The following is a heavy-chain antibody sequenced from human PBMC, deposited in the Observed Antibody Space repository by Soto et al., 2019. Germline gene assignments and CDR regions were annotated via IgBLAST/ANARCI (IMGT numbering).Heavy chain of an antibody. J-gene: IGHJ3*02. V-gene: IGHV3-48*01. D-gene: IGHD6-13*01. CDR1: GFTFSTYS. CDR2: ISSSSSTI. CDR3: ARGSYAGSSWSHAFDI. Sequence: GGSLRLSCAASGFTFSTYSMNWVRQAPGKGLEWVSYISSSSSTIYYADSVKGRFTISRDNAKNSLYLQMNSLRAEDTAVYYCARGSYAGSSWSHAFDIWGQGKMVTVSS.